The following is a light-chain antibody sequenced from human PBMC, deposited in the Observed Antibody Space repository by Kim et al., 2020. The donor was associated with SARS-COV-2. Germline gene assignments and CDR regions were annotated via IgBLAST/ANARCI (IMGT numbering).Light chain of an antibody. CDR2: NAS. CDR1: QSVPYNR. Sequence: LSPGEKATLYCRASQSVPYNRLAWYQQRSGQPPRLLIYNASSRPGGIPDKFSGSGSGTDFTLTINRVEPEDFAMYYCQQYGSSPYTFGQGTKLEI. J-gene: IGKJ2*01. CDR3: QQYGSSPYT. V-gene: IGKV3-20*01.